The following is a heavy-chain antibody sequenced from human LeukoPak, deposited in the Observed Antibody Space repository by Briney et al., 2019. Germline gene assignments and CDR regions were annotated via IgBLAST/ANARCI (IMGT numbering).Heavy chain of an antibody. V-gene: IGHV4-39*07. CDR1: GGSISSSSYY. CDR2: IYYSGST. Sequence: PSETLSLTCTVSGGSISSSSYYWGWIRQPPGKGLEWIGSIYYSGSTYYNPSLKSRVTISVDTSKNQFSLKLSSVTAADTAVYYCARDMGPSSGGDCYAFDIWGQGTMVTVSS. CDR3: ARDMGPSSGGDCYAFDI. J-gene: IGHJ3*02. D-gene: IGHD2-21*02.